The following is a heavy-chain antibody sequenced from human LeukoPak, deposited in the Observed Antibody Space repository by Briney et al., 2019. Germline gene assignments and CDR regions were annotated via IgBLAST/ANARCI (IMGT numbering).Heavy chain of an antibody. CDR3: ARSKGERYFHLVPAFDI. Sequence: SVKVSCKASGGTFSSYAISWVRQAPGQGLEWMGRVIPIFGTANYAQKFQGRVTITTDESTSTAYMELSSLRSEDTAVYYCARSKGERYFHLVPAFDIWGQGTMVTVSS. V-gene: IGHV1-69*05. CDR2: VIPIFGTA. D-gene: IGHD3-9*01. CDR1: GGTFSSYA. J-gene: IGHJ3*02.